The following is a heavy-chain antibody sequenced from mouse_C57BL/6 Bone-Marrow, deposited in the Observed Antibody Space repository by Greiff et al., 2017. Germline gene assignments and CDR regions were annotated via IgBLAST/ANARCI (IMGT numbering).Heavy chain of an antibody. Sequence: EVQVVESGGGLVQPGGSMKLSCAASGFTFSDAWMDWVRQSPEKGLEWVALIRNKANNHATYYAVSVKGRFTISRDDSKSSVYLQMNSSRPEDTGMYYCTGWERVSFAYWGQGTLVTVSA. CDR2: IRNKANNHAT. J-gene: IGHJ3*01. CDR3: TGWERVSFAY. V-gene: IGHV6-6*01. CDR1: GFTFSDAW. D-gene: IGHD3-3*01.